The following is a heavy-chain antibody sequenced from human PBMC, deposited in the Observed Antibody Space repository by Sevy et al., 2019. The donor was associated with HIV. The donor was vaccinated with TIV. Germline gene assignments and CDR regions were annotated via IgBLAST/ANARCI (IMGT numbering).Heavy chain of an antibody. Sequence: GESLKISCKVSGNTLTELSMHWVRQSPGKGLEWMGSFDPKHGERIYAQKFQGRISMTEDTSTDTAYMELSSLRSEDTAVYYCATNSRYFSGSTVYWAEGLFDPWGQGTLVTVSS. J-gene: IGHJ5*02. CDR2: FDPKHGER. D-gene: IGHD2-15*01. V-gene: IGHV1-24*01. CDR1: GNTLTELS. CDR3: ATNSRYFSGSTVYWAEGLFDP.